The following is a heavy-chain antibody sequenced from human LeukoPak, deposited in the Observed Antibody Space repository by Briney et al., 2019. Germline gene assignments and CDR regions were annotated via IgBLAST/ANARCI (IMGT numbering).Heavy chain of an antibody. Sequence: GGSLRLSCAASGFTFSSYSMNWVRQAPGKGLEWVSSISSSSGYIYYADSVKGRFTVSRDNTKNSLYLQMNSLRAEDTAVYYCARAAGEMATIRYWGQGTLVTVSS. CDR3: ARAAGEMATIRY. CDR2: ISSSSGYI. V-gene: IGHV3-21*01. J-gene: IGHJ4*02. CDR1: GFTFSSYS. D-gene: IGHD5-24*01.